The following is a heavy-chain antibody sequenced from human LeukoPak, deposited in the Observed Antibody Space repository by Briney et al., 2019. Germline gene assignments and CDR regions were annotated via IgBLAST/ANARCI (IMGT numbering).Heavy chain of an antibody. J-gene: IGHJ3*02. Sequence: QPGGSLRLSCAAPGFTFSSYAMSWVRQAPGKGLEWVSAISGSGGSTYYADSVKGRFTISRDNSENTLYLQMNSLRAEDTAVYYCAKDLVVVVVAANDAFDIWGQGTMVTVSS. D-gene: IGHD2-15*01. V-gene: IGHV3-23*01. CDR2: ISGSGGST. CDR1: GFTFSSYA. CDR3: AKDLVVVVVAANDAFDI.